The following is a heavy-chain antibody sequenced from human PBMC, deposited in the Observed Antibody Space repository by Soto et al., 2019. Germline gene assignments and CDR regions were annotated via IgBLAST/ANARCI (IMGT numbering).Heavy chain of an antibody. CDR2: IYPGDSDT. D-gene: IGHD2-15*01. CDR3: ARIRRAYCSGGSCSIRAHRWGHNWFDP. J-gene: IGHJ5*02. CDR1: GYSFTSYW. Sequence: GESLKISCKGSGYSFTSYWIGWVRQMPGKGLEWMGIIYPGDSDTRYSPSFQGQVTISADKSISTAYLQWSSLKASDTAMYYCARIRRAYCSGGSCSIRAHRWGHNWFDPWGQGTLVTVSS. V-gene: IGHV5-51*01.